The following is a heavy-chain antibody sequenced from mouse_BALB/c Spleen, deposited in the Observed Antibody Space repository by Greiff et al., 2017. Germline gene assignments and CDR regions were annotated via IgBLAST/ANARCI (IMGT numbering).Heavy chain of an antibody. D-gene: IGHD1-1*01. V-gene: IGHV5-6-4*01. Sequence: EVKVEESGGGLVKPGGSLKLSCAASGFTFSSYTMSWVRQTPEKRLEWVATISSGGSYTYYPDSVKGRFTISRDNAKNTLYLQMSSLKSEDTAMYYCTRVYYYGTPYYFDYWGQGTTLTVSS. CDR1: GFTFSSYT. J-gene: IGHJ2*01. CDR2: ISSGGSYT. CDR3: TRVYYYGTPYYFDY.